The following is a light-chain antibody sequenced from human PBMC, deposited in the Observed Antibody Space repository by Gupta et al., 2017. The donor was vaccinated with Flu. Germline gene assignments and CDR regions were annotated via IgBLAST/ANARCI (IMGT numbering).Light chain of an antibody. J-gene: IGKJ1*01. Sequence: ATLSVSPRERITLSCRASQSLNNKLAWYQQKPGLPPRLLIYDVATRAKGIPPRFSGSGSGTEFTLTISSLESEDFAVYYCQQYTDWPPWTFGGGTKVEIK. V-gene: IGKV3-15*01. CDR1: QSLNNK. CDR3: QQYTDWPPWT. CDR2: DVA.